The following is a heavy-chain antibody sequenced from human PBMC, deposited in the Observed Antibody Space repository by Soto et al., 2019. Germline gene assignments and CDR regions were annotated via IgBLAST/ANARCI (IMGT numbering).Heavy chain of an antibody. J-gene: IGHJ6*02. D-gene: IGHD3-10*01. CDR3: ARAGEDYYGAGAGGLDV. V-gene: IGHV4-31*03. CDR2: IYYIGST. CDR1: GGSISSGGFY. Sequence: QVQLQESGPGLVKPSQTLSLTCSVSGGSISSGGFYWSWIRQHPGKGLEWIGYIYYIGSTSYNPSLKNRVTISRHTANNQFSLKLSSVSAADTAVYYCARAGEDYYGAGAGGLDVWGQGTTVTVSS.